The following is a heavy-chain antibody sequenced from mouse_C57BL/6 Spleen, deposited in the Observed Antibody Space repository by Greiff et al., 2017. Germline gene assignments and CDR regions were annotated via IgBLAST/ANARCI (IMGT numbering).Heavy chain of an antibody. V-gene: IGHV1-4*01. D-gene: IGHD1-1*01. CDR3: ARSEYYGSPYWYFDV. CDR2: INPSSGYT. J-gene: IGHJ1*03. CDR1: GYTFTSYT. Sequence: VQLQQSGAELARPGASVKMSCKASGYTFTSYTMHWVKQRPGQGLEWIGYINPSSGYTKYNQKFKDKATLTADKSSSTAYMQLSSLTSEDAAVYYCARSEYYGSPYWYFDVWGTGTTVTVSS.